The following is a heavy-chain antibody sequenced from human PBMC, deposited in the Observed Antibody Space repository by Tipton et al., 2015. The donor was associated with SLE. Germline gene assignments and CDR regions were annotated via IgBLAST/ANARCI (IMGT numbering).Heavy chain of an antibody. J-gene: IGHJ6*02. V-gene: IGHV4-59*11. CDR2: IHYTEGT. D-gene: IGHD5-12*01. CDR3: ARVMGGGYAGYYYYVMDV. Sequence: HTCTVSGGSINSHYWSWIRQSPGTGLEWLGYIHYTEGTNFNPSIKSRITISLDTSKNQFSLTLSSVSAADTAVYYCARVMGGGYAGYYYYVMDVWGQGTTVIVSS. CDR1: GGSINSHY.